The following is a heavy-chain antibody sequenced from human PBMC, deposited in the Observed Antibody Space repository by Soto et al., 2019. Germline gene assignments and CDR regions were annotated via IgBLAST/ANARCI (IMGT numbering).Heavy chain of an antibody. V-gene: IGHV2-5*02. Sequence: SGPTLVNPTQPLALTCTFSGFSLTTSGVGVGWIRKTPGKALEWLAVIYWDDDKRYNPSLKNRLTITKDTSKNQVVLIMADMDPVDTATYFCAHRGYMYGNWDHGYFDYWGQGTLVTVSS. J-gene: IGHJ4*02. CDR3: AHRGYMYGNWDHGYFDY. CDR2: IYWDDDK. CDR1: GFSLTTSGVG. D-gene: IGHD5-18*01.